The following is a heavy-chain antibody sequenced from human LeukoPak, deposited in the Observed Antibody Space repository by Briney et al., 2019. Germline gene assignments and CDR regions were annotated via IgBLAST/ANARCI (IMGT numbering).Heavy chain of an antibody. CDR3: ARWRDGYNYYFDY. V-gene: IGHV3-7*01. CDR1: GFTFSGYL. CDR2: IKQDGSEK. D-gene: IGHD5-24*01. Sequence: PGGSLRLSCAASGFTFSGYLMSWVRQAPGKGLEWVANIKQDGSEKYYVDSVKGRFTISRDNAKNSLYLQMNSLRAEDTAVYYCARWRDGYNYYFDYWGQGTLVTVSS. J-gene: IGHJ4*02.